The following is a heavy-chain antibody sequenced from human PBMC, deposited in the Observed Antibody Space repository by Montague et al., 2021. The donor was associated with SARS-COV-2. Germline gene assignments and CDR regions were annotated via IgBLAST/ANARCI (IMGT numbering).Heavy chain of an antibody. CDR3: ARVSGSYDFWSGYFRVDYYYCGMDS. CDR2: ISYDGSNK. D-gene: IGHD3-3*01. V-gene: IGHV3-30-3*01. J-gene: IGHJ6*02. Sequence: SLRLSCAASGFTFSSYAMHRVRQAPGKGLEWAAVISYDGSNKYYADPVKGRFTISRDNSKNTLYLQMNSLKAEDTAVYYCARVSGSYDFWSGYFRVDYYYCGMDSWGQGTTVTVSS. CDR1: GFTFSSYA.